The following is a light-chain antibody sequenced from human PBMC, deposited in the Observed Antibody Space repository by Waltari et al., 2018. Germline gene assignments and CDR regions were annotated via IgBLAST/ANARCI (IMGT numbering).Light chain of an antibody. CDR2: KAS. CDR1: QSIGSW. V-gene: IGKV1-5*03. Sequence: DIQMTQFPSTLSASVGDRVTITCRASQSIGSWLAWYQQKPGEVPKVLIYKASILESGVPSRFSGSGSGTEFTLTISSLQPDDFATYYCQQYNSYTFGQGTKLEIK. CDR3: QQYNSYT. J-gene: IGKJ2*01.